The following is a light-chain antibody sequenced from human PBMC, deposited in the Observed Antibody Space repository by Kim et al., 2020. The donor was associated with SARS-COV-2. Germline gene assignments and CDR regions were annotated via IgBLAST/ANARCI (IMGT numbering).Light chain of an antibody. J-gene: IGLJ1*01. CDR2: DVS. CDR1: SSDVGGYSY. CDR3: CSYAGSYNYV. V-gene: IGLV2-11*01. Sequence: GQSVTISFAGTSSDVGGYSYVSWYQQHPGKAPKLMIYDVSKRPSGVPDRFSGSKSGNTASLTISGLQAEDEADYYCCSYAGSYNYVFGTGTKVTVL.